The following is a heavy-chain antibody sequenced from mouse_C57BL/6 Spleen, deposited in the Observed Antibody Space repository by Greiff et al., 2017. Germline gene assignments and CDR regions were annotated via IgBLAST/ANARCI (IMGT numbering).Heavy chain of an antibody. D-gene: IGHD2-4*01. CDR2: INPNNGGT. CDR1: GYTFTDYN. Sequence: VHVKQSGPELVKPGASVKMSCKASGYTFTDYNMHWVKQSHGKSLEWIGYINPNNGGTSYNQKFKGKATLTVNKSSSTAYMELRSLTSEDSAVYYCARIPYDYDDFDYWGQGTTLTVSS. CDR3: ARIPYDYDDFDY. J-gene: IGHJ2*01. V-gene: IGHV1-22*01.